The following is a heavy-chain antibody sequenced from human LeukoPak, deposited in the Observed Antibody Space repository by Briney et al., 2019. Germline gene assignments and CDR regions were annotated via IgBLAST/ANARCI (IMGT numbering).Heavy chain of an antibody. D-gene: IGHD1-1*01. J-gene: IGHJ4*02. CDR1: GFTFTSYS. V-gene: IGHV3-21*01. Sequence: GGSLRLCCAASGFTFTSYSMNWVRQAPGKGLEWVSSISSGSSYIYYADSVKGRFTISRDNAKNSLYLQMHSLRAEYTAVYYCVGGKGADYWGQGNLVTVSS. CDR2: ISSGSSYI. CDR3: VGGKGADY.